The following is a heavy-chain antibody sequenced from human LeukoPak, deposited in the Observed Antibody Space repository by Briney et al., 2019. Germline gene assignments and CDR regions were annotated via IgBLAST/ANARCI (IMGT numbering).Heavy chain of an antibody. CDR3: ARTARQCDY. CDR1: GDSVYNSY. D-gene: IGHD6-6*01. V-gene: IGHV4-59*02. Sequence: SETLSLTCTVSGDSVYNSYWSWIRQPPGKGLEYIGYIYHSGDTYYNPSLKSRVTMSLDTSNNQFSLRLSSVTTADTAVYYCARTARQCDYWGQGILVSVSS. CDR2: IYHSGDT. J-gene: IGHJ4*02.